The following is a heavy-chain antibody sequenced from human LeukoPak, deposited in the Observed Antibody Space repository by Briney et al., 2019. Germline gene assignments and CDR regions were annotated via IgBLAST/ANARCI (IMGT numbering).Heavy chain of an antibody. CDR3: ARDVYCSDGSCYRFNFDY. J-gene: IGHJ4*02. D-gene: IGHD2-15*01. Sequence: ASVKVSCKASGYTFTSYDINWVRQATGQGLEWMGWMNPNSGNTGHAQKFQGRVTITRDTSISTAYMELSSLRSEDTAVYYCARDVYCSDGSCYRFNFDYWGQGTLVTVSS. V-gene: IGHV1-8*03. CDR1: GYTFTSYD. CDR2: MNPNSGNT.